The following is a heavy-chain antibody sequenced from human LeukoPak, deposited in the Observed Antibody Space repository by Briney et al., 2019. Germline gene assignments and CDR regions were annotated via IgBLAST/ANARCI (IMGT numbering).Heavy chain of an antibody. J-gene: IGHJ6*04. D-gene: IGHD2-15*01. CDR2: INHSGST. V-gene: IGHV4-34*01. Sequence: SETLSLTCAVYGGPFSGYYWTWIRNPPGKGLDWMGEINHSGSTNYNPSLKSRVTISVDTSKNQFSLKLSSVTAADTAVYYCARDVCSGGSCYRDVWGKGTTVTVSS. CDR3: ARDVCSGGSCYRDV. CDR1: GGPFSGYY.